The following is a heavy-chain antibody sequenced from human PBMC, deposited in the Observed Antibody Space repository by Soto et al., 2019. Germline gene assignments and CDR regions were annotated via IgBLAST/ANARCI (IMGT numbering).Heavy chain of an antibody. J-gene: IGHJ1*01. CDR2: IIPIFGTA. Sequence: EASVKVSCKASGGTFSSYAISWVRQAPGQGLEWMGGIIPIFGTANYAQKFQGRVTITADESTSTAYMELSSLRSEDTAVYYCARALGYSSGWYVCWGQGTLVTVSS. D-gene: IGHD6-19*01. V-gene: IGHV1-69*13. CDR3: ARALGYSSGWYVC. CDR1: GGTFSSYA.